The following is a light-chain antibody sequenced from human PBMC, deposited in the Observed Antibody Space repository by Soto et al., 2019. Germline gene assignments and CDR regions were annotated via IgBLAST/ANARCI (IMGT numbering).Light chain of an antibody. V-gene: IGLV4-69*01. CDR2: LKSDGSL. CDR3: QTWDTGILV. Sequence: QPVLTQSPSASASLGASVKLTCTLSRGHSDYAIAWHQQQPEKGPRYLMKLKSDGSLTKVDGIPDRFSGSSSGAERYLTISSLQSEDEADYYCQTWDTGILVFGGGTKLTVL. J-gene: IGLJ2*01. CDR1: RGHSDYA.